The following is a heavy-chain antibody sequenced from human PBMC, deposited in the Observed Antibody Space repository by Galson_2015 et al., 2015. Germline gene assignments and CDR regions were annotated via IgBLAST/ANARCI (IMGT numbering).Heavy chain of an antibody. Sequence: SVKVSCKASGYTFTNYYMHWVRQAPGQGLEWMGIINPSGGSTSYAQKFQGRVTMTRDTSTSTVYMELSSLRSEDTAVYYCARGYCSNTSCEKTTFDFWGQGTLVTVSS. J-gene: IGHJ4*02. CDR3: ARGYCSNTSCEKTTFDF. CDR1: GYTFTNYY. D-gene: IGHD2-2*01. CDR2: INPSGGST. V-gene: IGHV1-46*01.